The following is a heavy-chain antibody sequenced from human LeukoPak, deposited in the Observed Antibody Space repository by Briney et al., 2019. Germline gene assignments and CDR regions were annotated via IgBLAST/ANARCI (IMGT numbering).Heavy chain of an antibody. CDR2: ISHSGST. D-gene: IGHD3-22*01. Sequence: SETLSLTCAVSGGSFSGYYWSWIRQPPGKGLEWIGEISHSGSTNYNPSLRSRVTISVDTSKNQFSLKLSSVTAADTAVYYCARGFGQYYYDSSGYYPQTTEYYFDYWGQGTLVTVSS. CDR1: GGSFSGYY. CDR3: ARGFGQYYYDSSGYYPQTTEYYFDY. J-gene: IGHJ4*02. V-gene: IGHV4-34*01.